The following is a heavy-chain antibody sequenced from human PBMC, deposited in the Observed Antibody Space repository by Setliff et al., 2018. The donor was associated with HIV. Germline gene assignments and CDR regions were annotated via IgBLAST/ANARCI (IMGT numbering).Heavy chain of an antibody. V-gene: IGHV3-48*04. J-gene: IGHJ5*02. D-gene: IGHD1-26*01. CDR3: ARDHRRALRFDP. CDR1: GFTFSSYA. CDR2: TSSSGATI. Sequence: PGGSLRLSCAASGFTFSSYAMSWVRQAPGKGLDWVSYTSSSGATIYYADSVKGRFTISRDNAKNSLYLQMNSLRAEDTAVYYCARDHRRALRFDPWGQGTLVTVSS.